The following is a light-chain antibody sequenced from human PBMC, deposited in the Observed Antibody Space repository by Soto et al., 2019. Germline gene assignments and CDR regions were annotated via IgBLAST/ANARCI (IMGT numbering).Light chain of an antibody. V-gene: IGKV3-20*01. CDR2: AAS. J-gene: IGKJ3*01. Sequence: EIVLTQSPGTLSLSPGERATLSCRASQSLNTNSLAWYQQKPGQTPRLLIYAASTRDTDIPDRFIGSGSGTDFALTITRLEPEDFELYYCQQYNPSQLTFGTGTKADI. CDR3: QQYNPSQLT. CDR1: QSLNTNS.